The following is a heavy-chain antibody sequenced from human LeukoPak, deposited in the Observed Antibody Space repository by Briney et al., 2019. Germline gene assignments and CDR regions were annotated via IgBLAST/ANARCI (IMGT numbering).Heavy chain of an antibody. D-gene: IGHD3-10*01. CDR3: ATNYYGSGSYYNYYYYMDV. J-gene: IGHJ6*03. Sequence: GRSLRLSCAASGFTFSSYWMSWVHQAPGKGLEWVANIKQDGSEKYYVDSVKGRFTISRDNAKNSLYLQMNSLRAEDTAVYYCATNYYGSGSYYNYYYYMDVWGKGTTVTISS. CDR2: IKQDGSEK. V-gene: IGHV3-7*01. CDR1: GFTFSSYW.